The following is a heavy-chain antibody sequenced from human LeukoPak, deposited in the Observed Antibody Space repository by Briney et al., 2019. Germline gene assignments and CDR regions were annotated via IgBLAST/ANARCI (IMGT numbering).Heavy chain of an antibody. J-gene: IGHJ4*02. V-gene: IGHV3-53*01. D-gene: IGHD3-22*01. CDR1: GFTVSSDH. CDR2: IYAGGTT. CDR3: AATYYYDGSGDY. Sequence: GGSLRLSCAASGFTVSSDHMSWVRQAPGKGLEWVSVIYAGGTTAYADSVKGRFTISRDNAKNSLYLLMNSLRTEDTAVYYCAATYYYDGSGDYWGQGTLVTVSS.